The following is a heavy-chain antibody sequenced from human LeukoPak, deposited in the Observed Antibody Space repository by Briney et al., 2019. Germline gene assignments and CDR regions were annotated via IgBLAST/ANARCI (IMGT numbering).Heavy chain of an antibody. CDR3: AKGYRGYSSAYLDY. CDR2: IHDNGDS. J-gene: IGHJ4*02. CDR1: GGSISGYF. Sequence: SETLSLTCTVSGGSISGYFWSWIRQPAGKGLEWIGRIHDNGDSNQNPSLKSRINMALDTSRNQVSLKLTSVTAADTAVYYCAKGYRGYSSAYLDYWGQGALVTVSS. V-gene: IGHV4-4*07. D-gene: IGHD6-19*01.